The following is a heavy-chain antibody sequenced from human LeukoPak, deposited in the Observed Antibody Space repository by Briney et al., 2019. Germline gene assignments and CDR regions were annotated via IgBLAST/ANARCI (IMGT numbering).Heavy chain of an antibody. CDR3: ASSFWSGYSFFDY. CDR1: GYTFTGYY. V-gene: IGHV1-2*02. D-gene: IGHD3-3*01. CDR2: INPNSGGT. Sequence: ASVKVSCKASGYTFTGYYVHWVRQAPGQGLEWMGWINPNSGGTNYAQKFQGRVTMTRDTSISTAYMELSRLRSDDTAVYYCASSFWSGYSFFDYWGQGTLVTVSS. J-gene: IGHJ4*02.